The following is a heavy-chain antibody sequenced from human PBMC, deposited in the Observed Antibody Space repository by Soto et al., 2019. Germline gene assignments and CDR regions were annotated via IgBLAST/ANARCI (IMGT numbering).Heavy chain of an antibody. V-gene: IGHV3-30-3*01. CDR2: ISYDGSNK. CDR3: ARDSFNSSWLHYYGMDV. D-gene: IGHD6-13*01. J-gene: IGHJ6*02. Sequence: GGSLRLSCAASGFTFSSYAMHWVRQAPGKGLEWVAVISYDGSNKYYADSVKGRFTISRDNSKNTLYLQMNSLRAEDTAVYYCARDSFNSSWLHYYGMDVWGQGTTVTVSS. CDR1: GFTFSSYA.